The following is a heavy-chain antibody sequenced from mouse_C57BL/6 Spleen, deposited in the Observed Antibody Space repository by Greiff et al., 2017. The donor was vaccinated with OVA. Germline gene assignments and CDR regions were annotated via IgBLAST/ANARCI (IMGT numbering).Heavy chain of an antibody. V-gene: IGHV1-50*01. Sequence: VQLQQPGAELVKPGASVKLSCKASGYTFTSYWMQWVKQRPGQGLEWIGEIDPSDSYTNYNQKFKGKATLTVDTSSSTAYMQLSSLTSEDSAVYYCARFDDYERYFDVWGTGTTVTVSS. D-gene: IGHD2-4*01. CDR3: ARFDDYERYFDV. CDR2: IDPSDSYT. CDR1: GYTFTSYW. J-gene: IGHJ1*03.